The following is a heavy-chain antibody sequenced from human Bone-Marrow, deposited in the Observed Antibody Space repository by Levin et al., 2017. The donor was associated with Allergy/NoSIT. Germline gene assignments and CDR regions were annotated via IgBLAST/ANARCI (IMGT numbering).Heavy chain of an antibody. CDR3: ARDIADTTARYSYYYMDV. D-gene: IGHD6-13*01. V-gene: IGHV3-21*01. J-gene: IGHJ6*03. CDR1: GFTFSSYS. Sequence: PGGSLRLSCAASGFTFSSYSMNWVRQAPGKGLEWVSSISSSSSSIYSADSVKGRFTISRDNAKNALYLQMNSLRAEDTAVYYCARDIADTTARYSYYYMDVWGKGTTVTVSS. CDR2: ISSSSSSI.